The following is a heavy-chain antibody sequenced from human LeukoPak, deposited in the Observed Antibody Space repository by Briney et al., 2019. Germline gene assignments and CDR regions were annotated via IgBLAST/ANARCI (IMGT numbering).Heavy chain of an antibody. CDR3: ARELKAATGFSD. CDR2: ISSSSSYI. V-gene: IGHV3-21*01. CDR1: GFTFSSYS. D-gene: IGHD6-25*01. J-gene: IGHJ4*02. Sequence: GGSLRLSCAASGFTFSSYSMNWVRRAPGKGLEWVSSISSSSSYIYYADSVKGRFTISRDNAKNSLYLQMNSLRAEDTAVYYCARELKAATGFSDWGQGTLVTVSS.